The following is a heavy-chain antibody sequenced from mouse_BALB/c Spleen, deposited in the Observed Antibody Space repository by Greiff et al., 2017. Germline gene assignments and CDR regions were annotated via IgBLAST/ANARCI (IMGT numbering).Heavy chain of an antibody. CDR1: GFNIKDYY. D-gene: IGHD1-1*01. CDR2: IDPENGDT. V-gene: IGHV14-4*02. Sequence: VQLQQSGAELVRSGASVKLSCTASGFNIKDYYMHWVKQRPEQGLEWIGWIDPENGDTEYAPKFQGKATMTADTSSNTAYLQLSSLTSEDTAVYYCNAIYYYCSSYFDYWGQGTTLTVSS. J-gene: IGHJ2*01. CDR3: NAIYYYCSSYFDY.